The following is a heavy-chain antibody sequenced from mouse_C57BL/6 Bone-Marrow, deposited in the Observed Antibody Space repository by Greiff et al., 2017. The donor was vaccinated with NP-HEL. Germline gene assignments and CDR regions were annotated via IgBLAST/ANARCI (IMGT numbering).Heavy chain of an antibody. CDR2: INPSNGGT. CDR3: ARWGLRHDYAMDY. J-gene: IGHJ4*01. Sequence: LKQSGTELVKPGASVKLSCKASGYTFTSYWMHWVKQRPGQGLEWIGNINPSNGGTNYNEKFKSKATLTVDKSSSTAYMQLSSLTSEDSAVYYCARWGLRHDYAMDYWGQGTSVTVSS. CDR1: GYTFTSYW. D-gene: IGHD2-4*01. V-gene: IGHV1-53*01.